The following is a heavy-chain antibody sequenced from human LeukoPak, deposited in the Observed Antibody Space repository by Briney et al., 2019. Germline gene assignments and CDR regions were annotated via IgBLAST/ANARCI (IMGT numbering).Heavy chain of an antibody. V-gene: IGHV4-61*05. CDR3: ARAVSWTDYYYYMDV. Sequence: SETLSLTCTVSGGSISSSSYYWGWLRQPPGKGLEWIGYIDHTGSTNYNPSLNSRVTISRDTSKNHFSLKLSSATAADTAVYFCARAVSWTDYYYYMDVWGKGTTVTVSS. D-gene: IGHD6-13*01. CDR1: GGSISSSSYY. CDR2: IDHTGST. J-gene: IGHJ6*03.